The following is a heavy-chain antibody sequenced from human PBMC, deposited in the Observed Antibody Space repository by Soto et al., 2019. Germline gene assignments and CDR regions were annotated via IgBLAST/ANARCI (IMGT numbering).Heavy chain of an antibody. CDR1: GFTFDDYA. CDR3: AKDIVRPRRFLEWLGGPLWFDP. V-gene: IGHV3-9*01. CDR2: ISWNSGSI. D-gene: IGHD3-3*01. Sequence: GGSLRLSCAASGFTFDDYAMHWVRQAPGKGLEWVSGISWNSGSIGYADSVKGRFTISRDNAKNSLYLQMNSLRAEDTALYYCAKDIVRPRRFLEWLGGPLWFDPWGQGTLVTVSS. J-gene: IGHJ5*02.